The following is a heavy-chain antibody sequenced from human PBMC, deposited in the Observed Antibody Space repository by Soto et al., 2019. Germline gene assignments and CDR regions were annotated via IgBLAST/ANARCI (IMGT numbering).Heavy chain of an antibody. Sequence: GSLRLSCAASGFTSSSYAMSWVRQAPGKGLEWVSAISGSGGSTYYADSVKGRFTISRDNSKNTLYLQMNSLRAEDTAVYYCAKDRGAFGGVIVPPSWGQGTLVTVSS. CDR2: ISGSGGST. J-gene: IGHJ5*02. V-gene: IGHV3-23*01. CDR3: AKDRGAFGGVIVPPS. D-gene: IGHD3-16*02. CDR1: GFTSSSYA.